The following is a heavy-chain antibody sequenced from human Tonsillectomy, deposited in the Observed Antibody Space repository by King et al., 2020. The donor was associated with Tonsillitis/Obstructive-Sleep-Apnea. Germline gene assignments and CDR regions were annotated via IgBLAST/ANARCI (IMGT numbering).Heavy chain of an antibody. Sequence: VQLVESGGGLVQPGGSLRLSCAASGFTFSNFWMNWVRQAPGKGLEWVANIKQDGSKKYYVDSVKGRFTISRDNAKNSLYLQMNSLRAEDTAVYYCARDPYYDFWRASGSLFFDYWGQGTLLTVSS. J-gene: IGHJ4*02. D-gene: IGHD3-3*01. V-gene: IGHV3-7*01. CDR1: GFTFSNFW. CDR3: ARDPYYDFWRASGSLFFDY. CDR2: IKQDGSKK.